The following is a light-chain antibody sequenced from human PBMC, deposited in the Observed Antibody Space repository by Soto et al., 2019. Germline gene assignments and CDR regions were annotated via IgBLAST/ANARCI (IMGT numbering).Light chain of an antibody. J-gene: IGLJ2*01. CDR1: SSDVGGYHY. CDR2: DVN. V-gene: IGLV2-11*01. Sequence: QSALTQPRSVSGSPGQSFTLSGPGTSSDVGGYHYVSWYQHHPGKAPKIIIYDVNKRPAGVPDRFSGSKSGNTASLTISGLQTEDEADYYCCSYAGSYNLVFGGGTKLTVL. CDR3: CSYAGSYNLV.